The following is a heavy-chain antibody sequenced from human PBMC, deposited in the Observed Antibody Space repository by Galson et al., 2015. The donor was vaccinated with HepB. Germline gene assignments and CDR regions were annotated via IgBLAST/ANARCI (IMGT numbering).Heavy chain of an antibody. V-gene: IGHV1-18*01. CDR2: ISTPSGDT. CDR3: ARVGRTMTSGYFRY. D-gene: IGHD3-3*01. J-gene: IGHJ1*01. Sequence: SVKVSCKASGYTFSDYGITWVRQAPGQGLEWMGWISTPSGDTNYARRLQGRLTLTTDTSASIAYMERRRITSDDTAIYFCARVGRTMTSGYFRYWGQGALVTFSS. CDR1: GYTFSDYG.